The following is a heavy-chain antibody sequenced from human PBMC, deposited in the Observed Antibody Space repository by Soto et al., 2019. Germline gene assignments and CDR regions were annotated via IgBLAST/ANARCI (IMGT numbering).Heavy chain of an antibody. D-gene: IGHD3-16*01. Sequence: GGSLRLSCAASGFTFSSYGMHWVRQAPGKGLEWVAVISYDGSNKYYADSVKGRFTISRDNSKNTLYLQMSSLRAEDTAVYYCAKGSPSRGHFDYWGQGTLVTVSS. CDR3: AKGSPSRGHFDY. J-gene: IGHJ4*02. V-gene: IGHV3-30*18. CDR2: ISYDGSNK. CDR1: GFTFSSYG.